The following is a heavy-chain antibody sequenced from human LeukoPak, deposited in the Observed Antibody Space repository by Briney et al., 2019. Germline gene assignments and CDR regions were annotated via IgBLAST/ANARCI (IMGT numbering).Heavy chain of an antibody. CDR2: ISYTGST. CDR1: GGSISPYF. V-gene: IGHV4-59*01. CDR3: ARDDYRGVTNFDP. D-gene: IGHD3-10*01. Sequence: SETLSLTCTASGGSISPYFWSWFRQPPGKGLEWIGYISYTGSTIYSPSLKSRVTISVDTSKNQFSLQLTSVTAADTAVYYCARDDYRGVTNFDPWGQGTLVTVSS. J-gene: IGHJ5*02.